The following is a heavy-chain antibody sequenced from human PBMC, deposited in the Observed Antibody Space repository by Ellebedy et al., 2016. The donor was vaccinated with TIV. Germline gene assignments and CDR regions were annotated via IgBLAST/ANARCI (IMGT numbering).Heavy chain of an antibody. V-gene: IGHV3-23*01. CDR3: AKEGFPPPAYGDYSLPYYFDY. CDR2: ISGSGGST. J-gene: IGHJ4*02. D-gene: IGHD4-17*01. Sequence: GESLKISXAASGFTFSSYAMSWVRQAPGKGLEWVSAISGSGGSTYYANSVKGRFTISRDNSKNTLYLQMNSLRAEDTAVYYCAKEGFPPPAYGDYSLPYYFDYWGQGTLVTVSS. CDR1: GFTFSSYA.